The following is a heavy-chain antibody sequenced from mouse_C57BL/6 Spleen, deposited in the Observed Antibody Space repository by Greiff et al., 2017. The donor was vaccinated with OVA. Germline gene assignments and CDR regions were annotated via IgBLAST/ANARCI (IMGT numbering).Heavy chain of an antibody. D-gene: IGHD2-1*01. CDR1: GYTFTDYE. Sequence: QVQLKESGAELVRPGASVTLSCKASGYTFTDYEMHWVKQTPVHGLEWIGAIDPETGGTAYNQKFKGKAILTADKSSSTAYMELRSLTSEDSAVYYCTSGLYYANEGTDYWGQGTTLTVSS. V-gene: IGHV1-15*01. J-gene: IGHJ2*01. CDR2: IDPETGGT. CDR3: TSGLYYANEGTDY.